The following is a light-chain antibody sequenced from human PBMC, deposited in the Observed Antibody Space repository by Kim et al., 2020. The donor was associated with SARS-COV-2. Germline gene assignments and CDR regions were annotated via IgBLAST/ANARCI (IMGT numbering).Light chain of an antibody. CDR2: RGN. V-gene: IGLV10-54*04. CDR3: SAWYSSLSAWV. CDR1: SNNVGDQE. Sequence: QTATLTCTGDSNNVGDQEAAWLQQHQGHPPTLLPYRGNSRPSGISERFSASRSGNTDSLPITGLQPEDEADYYCSAWYSSLSAWVFGGGTQLTVL. J-gene: IGLJ3*02.